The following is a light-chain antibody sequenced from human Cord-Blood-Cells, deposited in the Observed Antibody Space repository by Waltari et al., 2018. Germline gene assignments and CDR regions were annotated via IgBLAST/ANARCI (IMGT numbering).Light chain of an antibody. CDR2: EVS. CDR3: SSYTSSSTVV. J-gene: IGLJ2*01. CDR1: SSDVAGYNY. Sequence: QSALTQPASVSGSPGQSLTISSTATSSDVAGYNYVSWYQQHPGKAPKLMIYEVSKRPSGVSHRFSGSKSGNTASLTISGLQAEDEADYYCSSYTSSSTVVFGGGTKLTVL. V-gene: IGLV2-14*01.